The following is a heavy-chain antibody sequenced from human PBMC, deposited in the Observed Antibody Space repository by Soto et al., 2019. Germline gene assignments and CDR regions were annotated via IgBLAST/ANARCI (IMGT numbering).Heavy chain of an antibody. Sequence: QLQLQESGPGLVKPSETLSLTCTVSGGSISSSSYYWGWIRQPPGKGLEWIGSIYYSGSTYYNPSLKSRVTISVDTSKNQFSLKLSSVTAADTAVYYCARHDYGGKNYYYYYGMDVWGQGTTVTVSS. CDR2: IYYSGST. J-gene: IGHJ6*02. D-gene: IGHD4-17*01. CDR3: ARHDYGGKNYYYYYGMDV. V-gene: IGHV4-39*01. CDR1: GGSISSSSYY.